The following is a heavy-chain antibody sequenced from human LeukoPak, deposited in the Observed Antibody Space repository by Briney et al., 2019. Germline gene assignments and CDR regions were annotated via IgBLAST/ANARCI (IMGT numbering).Heavy chain of an antibody. V-gene: IGHV5-51*01. D-gene: IGHD3-22*01. CDR2: IYPGDSDT. Sequence: GESLKISCKGSGYSFTSYWIGWVRQMPGKGLEWMGIIYPGDSDTRYSPSFQGKVTISADKSISTAYRQWSSLKASDTAMYYCARQYYYDSRGYYAFDYWGQGTLVTVSS. J-gene: IGHJ4*02. CDR3: ARQYYYDSRGYYAFDY. CDR1: GYSFTSYW.